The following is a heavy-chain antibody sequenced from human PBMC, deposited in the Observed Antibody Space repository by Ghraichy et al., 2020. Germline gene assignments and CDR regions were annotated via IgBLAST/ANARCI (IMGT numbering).Heavy chain of an antibody. V-gene: IGHV3-23*01. CDR1: GFTFGRHA. J-gene: IGHJ5*02. Sequence: SCAGSGFTFGRHAISWVRQGPGKGLEWVSSISESGGTTYYVDSVKGRFTISRDNSRETVYLQMNDLRAEDAAVYYCAKKPVLRGPYDLWGQGTLVTVSS. CDR3: AKKPVLRGPYDL. CDR2: ISESGGTT. D-gene: IGHD3-10*01.